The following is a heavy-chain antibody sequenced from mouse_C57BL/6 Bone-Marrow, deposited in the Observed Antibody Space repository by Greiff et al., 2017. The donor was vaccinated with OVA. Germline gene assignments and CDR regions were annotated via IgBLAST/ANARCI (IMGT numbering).Heavy chain of an antibody. V-gene: IGHV1-54*01. CDR1: GYAFTNYL. Sequence: LQEPGAELVRPGTSVKVSCKASGYAFTNYLIEWVKQRPGQGLEWIGVINPGSGGTNYNEKFKGKATLTVDKSSSTAYMQLSSLTSEDSAVYFCSREDYPWYCDVWGTGTTVTVAS. CDR3: SREDYPWYCDV. J-gene: IGHJ1*03. CDR2: INPGSGGT. D-gene: IGHD2-4*01.